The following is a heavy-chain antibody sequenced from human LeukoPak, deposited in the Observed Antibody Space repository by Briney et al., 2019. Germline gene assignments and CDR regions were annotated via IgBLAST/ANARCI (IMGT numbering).Heavy chain of an antibody. CDR2: IYYSGST. CDR1: GFTFSSYW. V-gene: IGHV4-39*01. J-gene: IGHJ4*02. D-gene: IGHD3-9*01. CDR3: ARGNIRYFDWLFDY. Sequence: GSLRLSCAASGFTFSSYWMHWVRQAPGKGLEWIGSIYYSGSTYYNPSLKSRVTISVDTSKNQFSLKLSSVTAADTAVYYCARGNIRYFDWLFDYWGQGTLVTVSS.